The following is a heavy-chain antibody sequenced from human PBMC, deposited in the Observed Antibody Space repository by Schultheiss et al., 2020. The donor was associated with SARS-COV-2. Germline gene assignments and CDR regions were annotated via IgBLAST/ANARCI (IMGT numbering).Heavy chain of an antibody. CDR1: GFTFSSYD. CDR2: IWYDGSNK. D-gene: IGHD4/OR15-4a*01. CDR3: ARDVLDGYYGMDV. V-gene: IGHV3-33*08. Sequence: GGSLRLSCAACGFTFSSYDMHWVRQAPGKGLEWVAVIWYDGSNKYYADSVKGRFTISRDNSKNTLYLQMNSLRAEDTAVYYCARDVLDGYYGMDVWGQGTTVTVSS. J-gene: IGHJ6*02.